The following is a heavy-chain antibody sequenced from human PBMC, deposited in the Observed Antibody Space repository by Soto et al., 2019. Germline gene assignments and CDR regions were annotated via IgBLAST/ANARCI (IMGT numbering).Heavy chain of an antibody. CDR2: IYHSGST. Sequence: QLQLQESGSGPVKPSQTLSLTCAVSGGSISSGGYSWSWIRQPPGKGLEWIGYIYHSGSTYYNPSLKSRVTILVDRSKNQFSLKLSSVTAADTAVYYCARGEVVALGYGGQGTLVTVSS. V-gene: IGHV4-30-2*01. J-gene: IGHJ4*02. CDR1: GGSISSGGYS. D-gene: IGHD2-15*01. CDR3: ARGEVVALGY.